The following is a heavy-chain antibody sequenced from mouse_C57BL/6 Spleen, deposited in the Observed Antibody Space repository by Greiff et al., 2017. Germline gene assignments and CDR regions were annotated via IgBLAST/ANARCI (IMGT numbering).Heavy chain of an antibody. V-gene: IGHV1-5*01. CDR2: IYPGNSDT. CDR3: TRNPSTGTDWYFDV. Sequence: DVQLQESGAVLARPGASVKMSCKTSGYTFTSYWMHWVKQRPGQGLEWIGAIYPGNSDTSYNQKFKGKAKLTAVTSASTAYMELSSLTNEDSAVYYCTRNPSTGTDWYFDVWGTGTTVTGSS. D-gene: IGHD4-1*01. CDR1: GYTFTSYW. J-gene: IGHJ1*03.